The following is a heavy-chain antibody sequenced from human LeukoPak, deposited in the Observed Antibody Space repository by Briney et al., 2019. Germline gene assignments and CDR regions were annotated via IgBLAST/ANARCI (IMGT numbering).Heavy chain of an antibody. D-gene: IGHD3-3*01. CDR2: IYYSGST. J-gene: IGHJ4*02. Sequence: PSETLSLTCAVSGGSISSSYYWSWIRQPPGKGLEWIGYIYYSGSTNYNPSLKSRVTISVDTSKNQFSLKLSSVTAADTAVYYCARGRYYDFWSGPDYWGQGTLVTVSS. V-gene: IGHV4-61*01. CDR3: ARGRYYDFWSGPDY. CDR1: GGSISSSYY.